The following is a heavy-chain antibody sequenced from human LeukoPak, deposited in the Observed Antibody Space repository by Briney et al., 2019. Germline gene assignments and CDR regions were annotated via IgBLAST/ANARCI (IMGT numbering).Heavy chain of an antibody. CDR2: INPNSGGT. Sequence: GASVKVSCKASGGTFSSYAISWVRQAPGQGLEWMGWINPNSGGTNYAQKFQGRVTMTRDTSISTAYMELSRLRSDDTAVYYCARDLGMAAAGHDYWGQGTLVTVSS. CDR3: ARDLGMAAAGHDY. D-gene: IGHD6-13*01. J-gene: IGHJ4*02. CDR1: GGTFSSYA. V-gene: IGHV1-2*02.